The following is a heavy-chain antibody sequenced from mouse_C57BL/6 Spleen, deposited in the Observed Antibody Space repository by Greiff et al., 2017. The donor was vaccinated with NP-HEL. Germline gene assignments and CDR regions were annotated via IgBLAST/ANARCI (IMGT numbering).Heavy chain of an antibody. CDR3: ASPLYDYDGGDYYAMAT. CDR2: IYPGDGDT. CDR1: GYAFSSYW. D-gene: IGHD2-4*01. V-gene: IGHV1-80*01. Sequence: VQLQQSGAELVKPGASVKISCKASGYAFSSYWMNWVKQRPGKGLEWIGQIYPGDGDTNYNGKFKGKATLTADKSSSTAYMQLSSLTSEDSAVYFCASPLYDYDGGDYYAMATGVKEPQSPSPQ. J-gene: IGHJ4*01.